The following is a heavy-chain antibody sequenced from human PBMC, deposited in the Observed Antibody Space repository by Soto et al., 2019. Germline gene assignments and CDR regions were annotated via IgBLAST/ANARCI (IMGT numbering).Heavy chain of an antibody. Sequence: QVQLVQSGAEVKKPGSSMKVSCKASGGTFNSYDINWVRQAPGQGLEWMGGIIPIVETPKYAQKLQGRVTITADESTNTVYMELSSLRSEDTAMYYCARLSRPNYYDTSGFFKDNWFDPWGQGTQVTVSS. J-gene: IGHJ5*02. CDR1: GGTFNSYD. CDR3: ARLSRPNYYDTSGFFKDNWFDP. CDR2: IIPIVETP. D-gene: IGHD3-22*01. V-gene: IGHV1-69*01.